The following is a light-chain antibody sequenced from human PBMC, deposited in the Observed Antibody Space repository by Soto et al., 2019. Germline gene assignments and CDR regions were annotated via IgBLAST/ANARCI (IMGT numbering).Light chain of an antibody. J-gene: IGLJ1*01. CDR3: SSYTTISTYV. CDR1: SSDVGSYNY. CDR2: DVT. Sequence: QSVLTQPASVSGSPGQSIAISCTGTSSDVGSYNYVSWYQQHPDKAPKLILYDVTNRPSGVSNRLSGSKSGNTASLTISGLQAEDEADYYCSSYTTISTYVFGNGTKVTVL. V-gene: IGLV2-14*01.